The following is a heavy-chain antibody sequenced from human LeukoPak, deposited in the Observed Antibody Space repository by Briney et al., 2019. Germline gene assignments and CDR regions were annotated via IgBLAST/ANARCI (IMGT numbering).Heavy chain of an antibody. V-gene: IGHV3-53*05. CDR2: IYSGGST. CDR1: GFTVSSNY. Sequence: GGSLRLSCAASGFTVSSNYMSWVRQAPGKGLEWVSVIYSGGSTYYADSVKGRFTISRDNSKNTLYLQMNSLRAEDTAVYYCAFGVVINWFDPWGQGTLVTVSS. D-gene: IGHD3-3*01. CDR3: AFGVVINWFDP. J-gene: IGHJ5*02.